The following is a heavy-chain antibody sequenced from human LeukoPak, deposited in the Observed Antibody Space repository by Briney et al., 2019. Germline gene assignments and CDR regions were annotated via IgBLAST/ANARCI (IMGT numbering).Heavy chain of an antibody. CDR2: INSDGSST. CDR1: GFTFSSYW. V-gene: IGHV3-74*01. J-gene: IGHJ4*02. Sequence: GGSLRLSCAASGFTFSSYWMHWVRQAPGKGLVWVSRINSDGSSTSYADSVKGRFTIPRDNAKNTLYLQMNSLRAEDTAVYYCETLATNCGGDCFDYWGQGTLVTVSS. D-gene: IGHD2-21*01. CDR3: ETLATNCGGDCFDY.